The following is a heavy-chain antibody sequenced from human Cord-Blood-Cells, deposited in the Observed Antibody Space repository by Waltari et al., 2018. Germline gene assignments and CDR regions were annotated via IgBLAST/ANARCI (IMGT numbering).Heavy chain of an antibody. J-gene: IGHJ3*02. D-gene: IGHD2-2*01. CDR3: ARHYPYCSSTSCYAFDI. CDR1: GGSFSGYY. Sequence: QVQLQQWGAGLLKPSETLSLTCAVYGGSFSGYYWSWIRQPPGKGLGWIGEINHSGCSNYDPSLKSRVTLSVDTAKNQFSLKLGSVTAADTAVYYCARHYPYCSSTSCYAFDIWGQGTMVTVSS. CDR2: INHSGCS. V-gene: IGHV4-34*01.